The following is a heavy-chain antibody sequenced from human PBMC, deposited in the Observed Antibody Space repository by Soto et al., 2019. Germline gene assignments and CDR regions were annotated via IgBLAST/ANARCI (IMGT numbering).Heavy chain of an antibody. J-gene: IGHJ4*02. V-gene: IGHV3-23*01. CDR2: ISGSGSKT. Sequence: GGCRRLSCGASGFKGSSYAMSWVRQGAGKGLEWVAGISGSGSKTYYADSVKGRFTFSRDNSKNMLYLEMNSLRVEDTAVYYCAKEWTPRRAFDYWGQGTQVTVSS. CDR1: GFKGSSYA. D-gene: IGHD5-12*01. CDR3: AKEWTPRRAFDY.